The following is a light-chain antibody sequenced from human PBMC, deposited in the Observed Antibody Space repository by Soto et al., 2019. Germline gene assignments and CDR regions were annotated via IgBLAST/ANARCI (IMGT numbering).Light chain of an antibody. CDR3: SSYTASNNWL. Sequence: QSALAQPASVSRSPGQSVTISCTGTSSDFGDYKYVSWYQQHPGKAPKLMVWGVSNRPSWVSNRFSASKSGNTASLTISGLQDEDEADYYCSSYTASNNWLFGGGTKLTVL. J-gene: IGLJ3*02. CDR1: SSDFGDYKY. CDR2: GVS. V-gene: IGLV2-14*01.